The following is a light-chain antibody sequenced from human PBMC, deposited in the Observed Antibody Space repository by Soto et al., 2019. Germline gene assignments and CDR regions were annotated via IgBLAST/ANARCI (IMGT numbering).Light chain of an antibody. J-gene: IGKJ3*01. CDR1: QTVCSTC. CDR2: GAS. V-gene: IGKV3-20*01. CDR3: QQYGGSPGFT. Sequence: EIVLTQSPGTLSLSPGERATLSCRTSQTVCSTCLSWQQQKPGQAPRLLISGASNRATGIPDRFSGSGSGTDFTLTITRLEPEDFAVYYCQQYGGSPGFTFGPGTKVDIK.